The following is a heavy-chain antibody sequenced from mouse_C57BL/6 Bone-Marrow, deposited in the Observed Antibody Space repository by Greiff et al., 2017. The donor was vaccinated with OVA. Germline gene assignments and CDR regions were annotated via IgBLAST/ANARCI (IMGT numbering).Heavy chain of an antibody. Sequence: EVKLVESGGGLVKPGGSLKLSCAASGFTFSSYSMSWVRQTPEKRLEWVATISGGGGNTYYPDRVKGRFTISRDNARNAQYLQMSSLRSEDAAVYCCTERGSSRDFDYWGQGTTLTVSS. CDR1: GFTFSSYS. V-gene: IGHV5-9*04. CDR3: TERGSSRDFDY. CDR2: ISGGGGNT. D-gene: IGHD1-1*01. J-gene: IGHJ2*01.